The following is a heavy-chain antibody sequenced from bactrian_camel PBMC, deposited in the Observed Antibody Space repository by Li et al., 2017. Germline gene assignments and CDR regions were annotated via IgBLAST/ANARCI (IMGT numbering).Heavy chain of an antibody. CDR2: LDTDGRT. Sequence: HVQLVESGGGSVQTGGSLRLSCAASGYTTCPYAMSWYRQAPGKEDDFVSGLDTDGRTTYADSVKGRFTISQNNGKNTVYLTLNSLKTEDMAMYYCAKAMSSLWDYDYWGQGTQVTVS. V-gene: IGHV3S53*01. CDR1: GYTTCPYA. J-gene: IGHJ4*01. D-gene: IGHD3*01. CDR3: AKAMSSLWDYDY.